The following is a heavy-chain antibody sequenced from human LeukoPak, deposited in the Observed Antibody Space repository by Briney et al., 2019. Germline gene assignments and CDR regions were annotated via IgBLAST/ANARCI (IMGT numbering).Heavy chain of an antibody. D-gene: IGHD3-22*01. CDR2: ISAYNDNT. Sequence: ASVKVSCKASGYTFTSYGISWVRQAPGPGLEWMGWISAYNDNTNYAQKLQGRVTMTTDTSTSTAYMELRSLTSDDTAVYYCARDQGTYYYDSSGYSFDYWGQGTLVTVSS. J-gene: IGHJ4*02. CDR3: ARDQGTYYYDSSGYSFDY. V-gene: IGHV1-18*01. CDR1: GYTFTSYG.